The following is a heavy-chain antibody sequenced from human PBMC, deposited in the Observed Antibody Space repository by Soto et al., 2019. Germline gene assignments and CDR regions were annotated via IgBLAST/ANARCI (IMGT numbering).Heavy chain of an antibody. CDR2: IKSKTDGGTT. CDR3: TTGESIAGAVIDY. V-gene: IGHV3-15*01. D-gene: IGHD6-19*01. CDR1: GFTFSNAW. Sequence: EVQLVESGGGLVKPGGSLRLSCAASGFTFSNAWMSWVRQAPGKGLEWVGRIKSKTDGGTTDYAAPVKGRFTISRDDSKNTLYLQMNSLKTEDTAVYYCTTGESIAGAVIDYWGQGTLVTVSS. J-gene: IGHJ4*02.